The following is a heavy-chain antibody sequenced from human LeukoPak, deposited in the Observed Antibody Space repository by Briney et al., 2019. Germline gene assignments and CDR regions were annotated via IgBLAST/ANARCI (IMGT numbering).Heavy chain of an antibody. CDR1: GFTFSGSA. V-gene: IGHV3-73*01. J-gene: IGHJ3*02. CDR2: IRSKVHSYAT. CDR3: TRGGNYVENALGI. Sequence: GGSLKLSCAASGFTFSGSAMHWVRQASGKGLEWVGRIRSKVHSYATSYAASIMGRFTISRDDSKNTAYLQMNSLQTEDTAVYYCTRGGNYVENALGIWGQGTVVTVYS. D-gene: IGHD1-7*01.